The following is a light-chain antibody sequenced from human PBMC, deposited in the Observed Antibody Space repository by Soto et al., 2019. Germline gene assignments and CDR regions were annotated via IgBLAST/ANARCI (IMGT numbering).Light chain of an antibody. CDR3: QVWDSSSDHLYV. J-gene: IGLJ1*01. CDR1: NIGSKS. Sequence: SYELTQPPSVSVAPGQTARITCGGNNIGSKSVHWYQQKPGQAPVLVGYDDSDRPSGIPERFSGSNSGNTATLTISRVEAGDEADDYCQVWDSSSDHLYVFGTGTKLTVL. CDR2: DDS. V-gene: IGLV3-21*02.